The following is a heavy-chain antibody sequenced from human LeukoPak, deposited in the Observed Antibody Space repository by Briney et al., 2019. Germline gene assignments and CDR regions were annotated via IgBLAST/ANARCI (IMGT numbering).Heavy chain of an antibody. D-gene: IGHD3-16*01. V-gene: IGHV3-23*01. CDR3: ATPHYDYIWGPVY. J-gene: IGHJ4*02. CDR1: GFTFSSYA. Sequence: PGGSLRLSCAASGFTFSSYAMSWVRQAPGKGLEWDSAISGSGGSTYYADSVKGRFTISRDNSKNTLYLQMNSLRAEDTAVYYCATPHYDYIWGPVYWGPGTLVTVSS. CDR2: ISGSGGST.